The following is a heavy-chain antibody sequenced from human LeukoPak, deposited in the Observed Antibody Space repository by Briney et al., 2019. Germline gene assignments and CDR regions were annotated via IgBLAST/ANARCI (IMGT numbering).Heavy chain of an antibody. CDR1: GFTFSSYW. Sequence: GGSLRLSCAASGFTFSSYWMHWVRQAPGKGLVWVSRINSDGSRTTYADSVKGRFTISGDNAKNTQYLQMKSLRAEDTAVYYCTRSGRGGAFDIWGQGTMVTVSS. V-gene: IGHV3-74*01. CDR2: INSDGSRT. D-gene: IGHD1-26*01. CDR3: TRSGRGGAFDI. J-gene: IGHJ3*02.